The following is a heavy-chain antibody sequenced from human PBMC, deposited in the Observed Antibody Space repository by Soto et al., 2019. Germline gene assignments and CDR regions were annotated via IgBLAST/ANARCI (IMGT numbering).Heavy chain of an antibody. CDR3: ASGGSVLRYFDWLSYFDY. D-gene: IGHD3-9*01. Sequence: ASVKVSCKASGYTFTSYDINWVRQATGQGLEWMGWMNPNSGNTGYAQKFQGRVTMTRNTSISTAYMELSSLRSEDTAVYYCASGGSVLRYFDWLSYFDYWGQGTLVTVSS. J-gene: IGHJ4*02. CDR2: MNPNSGNT. V-gene: IGHV1-8*01. CDR1: GYTFTSYD.